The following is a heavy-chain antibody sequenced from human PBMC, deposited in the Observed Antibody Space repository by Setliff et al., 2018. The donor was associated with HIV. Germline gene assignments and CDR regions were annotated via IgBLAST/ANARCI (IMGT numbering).Heavy chain of an antibody. CDR1: GDSISNYF. CDR2: IHHNGDT. Sequence: NPSETLSLTCTISGDSISNYFWTWIRQPPGKALEWIGYIHHNGDTNFNPSLKSRVTISLDTSKNRFSLQLTSVTAADTAVYYCARHRDGGTYPLDYWGQGTLVTVSS. D-gene: IGHD1-26*01. CDR3: ARHRDGGTYPLDY. J-gene: IGHJ4*02. V-gene: IGHV4-59*08.